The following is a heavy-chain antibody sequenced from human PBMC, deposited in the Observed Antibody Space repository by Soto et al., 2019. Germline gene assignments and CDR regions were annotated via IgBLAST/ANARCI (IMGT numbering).Heavy chain of an antibody. D-gene: IGHD6-13*01. CDR3: ARPTAAAGTIDYYNHYGMDV. CDR2: ISSSSSYI. V-gene: IGHV3-21*01. CDR1: GFTFSSYS. J-gene: IGHJ6*02. Sequence: EVQLVDSGGGLVKPGGSLRLSCAASGFTFSSYSMNWVRQAPGKGLEWVSSISSSSSYIYYAASVKGRFTISRDNAKNSLKLKLNSLRAEDTAVYYCARPTAAAGTIDYYNHYGMDVWGQGTTVTLSS.